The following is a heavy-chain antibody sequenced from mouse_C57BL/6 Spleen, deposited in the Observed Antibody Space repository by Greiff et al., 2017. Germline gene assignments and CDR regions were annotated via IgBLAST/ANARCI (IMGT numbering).Heavy chain of an antibody. V-gene: IGHV8-8*01. Sequence: QVLLKESGPGILQPSQILSPTCSFSGFSLCTFGMGVGWIRQPSGKGLEWLAHIWWDADKYYNPALKSRLTSSKDTSKNQVFLKIANVDTADTATYYCARSREYGSSYVGSTKDYWGQRTSVSVSS. J-gene: IGHJ4*01. CDR3: ARSREYGSSYVGSTKDY. D-gene: IGHD1-1*01. CDR2: IWWDADK. CDR1: GFSLCTFGMG.